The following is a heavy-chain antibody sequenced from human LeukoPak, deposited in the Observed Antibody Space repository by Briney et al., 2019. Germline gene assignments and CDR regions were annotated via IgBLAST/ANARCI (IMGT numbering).Heavy chain of an antibody. J-gene: IGHJ4*02. V-gene: IGHV3-74*01. CDR3: ARGDTSANYYFFDY. CDR2: LNGDGTNI. Sequence: PGGSLRLSCVASGFTFSNYWMQWVRQVPGKGLVWVSRLNGDGTNIIYADSVKGRFTISRDNSKNTLYLQMNSLRTEDTAVYYCARGDTSANYYFFDYWGQGTLVSVSS. D-gene: IGHD3-22*01. CDR1: GFTFSNYW.